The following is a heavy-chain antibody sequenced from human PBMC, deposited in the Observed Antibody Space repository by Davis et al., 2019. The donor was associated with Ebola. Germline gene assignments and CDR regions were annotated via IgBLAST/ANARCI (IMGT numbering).Heavy chain of an antibody. J-gene: IGHJ4*02. CDR3: ARQTYYYDSSGYYRWVFDY. CDR2: IYYSGST. CDR1: GGSISSGDYY. V-gene: IGHV4-30-4*01. D-gene: IGHD3-22*01. Sequence: MPSETLSLTCTVSGGSISSGDYYWSWIRQPPGKGLEWIGYIYYSGSTYYNPSLKSRVTISVDTSKNQFSLKLSSVTAADTAVYYCARQTYYYDSSGYYRWVFDYWGQGTLVTVSS.